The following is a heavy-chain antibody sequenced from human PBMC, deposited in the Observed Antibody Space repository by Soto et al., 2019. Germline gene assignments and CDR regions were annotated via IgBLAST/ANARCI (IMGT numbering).Heavy chain of an antibody. CDR2: IYYNGST. CDR1: GGSVSSGSFY. J-gene: IGHJ4*02. V-gene: IGHV4-61*01. CDR3: ATFGIVGASSFDY. Sequence: SETLSLTCTVSGGSVSSGSFYWSWIRQPPGKGLEWIGNIYYNGSTNYNPSLKSRVTISVDTSKNRFSLMLSSVTAADTAVYYCATFGIVGASSFDYWGQGNLLTVSS. D-gene: IGHD1-26*01.